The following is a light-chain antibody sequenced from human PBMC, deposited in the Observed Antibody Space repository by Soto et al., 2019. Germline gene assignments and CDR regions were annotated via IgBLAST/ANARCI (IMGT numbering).Light chain of an antibody. CDR1: QSVSSY. CDR2: DAS. V-gene: IGKV3-11*01. CDR3: QQYQDWPRT. J-gene: IGKJ1*01. Sequence: EIVLTRCQAILTLSPRARATLPCRASQSVSSYLGWYQQKPGQAPRLLIYDASNRATGIPARFSGSGSRTEFTLTISSLQAEDSAVYYCQQYQDWPRTFGQGTKVDI.